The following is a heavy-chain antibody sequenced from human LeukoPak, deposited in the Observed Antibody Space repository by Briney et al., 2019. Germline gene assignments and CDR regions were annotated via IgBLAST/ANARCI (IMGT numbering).Heavy chain of an antibody. J-gene: IGHJ4*02. Sequence: GGSLRLSCAASGFTFSDYYMSWIRQAPGKGLEWVSYISSSGSTIYYADSVKGRFTISRDNAKNSLYLQMNSLRAEDTAVYYCAKLLNHFGVVSLFVFDYWGQGTLVTVSS. D-gene: IGHD3-3*01. CDR2: ISSSGSTI. V-gene: IGHV3-11*01. CDR3: AKLLNHFGVVSLFVFDY. CDR1: GFTFSDYY.